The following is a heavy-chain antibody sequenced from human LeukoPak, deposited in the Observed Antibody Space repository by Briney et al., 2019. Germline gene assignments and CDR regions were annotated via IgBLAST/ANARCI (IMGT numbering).Heavy chain of an antibody. J-gene: IGHJ4*02. Sequence: SVTVSCLASVYTFTGFHIHWVRQARGQGLEWMGLINPNSGGTNYAQNFQGRVTMTRDTSISTAYMELIRLTSDDTAVYYCAKEGTGIDYWGQETLVTVSS. V-gene: IGHV1-2*02. CDR1: VYTFTGFH. CDR3: AKEGTGIDY. CDR2: INPNSGGT.